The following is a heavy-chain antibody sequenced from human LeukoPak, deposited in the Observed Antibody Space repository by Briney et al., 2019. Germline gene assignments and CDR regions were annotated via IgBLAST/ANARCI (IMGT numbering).Heavy chain of an antibody. J-gene: IGHJ4*02. Sequence: SETLSLTCTVSGGSISSYYWSWIRQPPGKGLEWIGYIYYSGSTYYNPSLKSRVTISVDTSKNQFSLKLSSVTAADTAVYYCARGVVGATTGLDFDYWGQGTLVTVSS. CDR1: GGSISSYY. CDR2: IYYSGST. D-gene: IGHD1-26*01. CDR3: ARGVVGATTGLDFDY. V-gene: IGHV4-59*04.